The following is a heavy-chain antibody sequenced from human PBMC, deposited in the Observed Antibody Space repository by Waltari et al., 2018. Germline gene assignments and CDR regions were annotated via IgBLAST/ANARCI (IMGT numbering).Heavy chain of an antibody. V-gene: IGHV4-61*02. J-gene: IGHJ5*02. CDR3: ARGIAAAGTHVRWFDP. D-gene: IGHD6-13*01. CDR1: GGSISSGSYY. Sequence: QVQLQESGPGLVKPSQTLSLTCTVSGGSISSGSYYWSWIRQPAGKGLEWIGRIYTSGSTNYNPALTSRVTSTVDTSKSRCSLRRSSVTAADTAVYYGARGIAAAGTHVRWFDPWGQGTLVTVSS. CDR2: IYTSGST.